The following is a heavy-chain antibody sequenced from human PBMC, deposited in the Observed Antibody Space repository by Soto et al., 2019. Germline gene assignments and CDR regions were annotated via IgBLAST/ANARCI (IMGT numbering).Heavy chain of an antibody. CDR2: MNPNSGTT. Sequence: QVQLVQSGAEVKKPGASVKVSCKASGYSFSDYDINWVRQATGQGPEWMGWMNPNSGTTGYAQKFQGRVTMTRNTSINTAYMELSSLGSEDTAVYYCARDNRYNWNDEGWFDPWGQGTLVTVSS. CDR1: GYSFSDYD. V-gene: IGHV1-8*01. D-gene: IGHD1-20*01. CDR3: ARDNRYNWNDEGWFDP. J-gene: IGHJ5*02.